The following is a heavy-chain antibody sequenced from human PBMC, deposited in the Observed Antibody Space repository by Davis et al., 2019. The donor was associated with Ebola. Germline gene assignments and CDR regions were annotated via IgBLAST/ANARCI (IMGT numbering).Heavy chain of an antibody. CDR3: ARARYCSGGSCYSKYYFDY. V-gene: IGHV3-21*01. D-gene: IGHD2-15*01. CDR1: GFTFSSYW. J-gene: IGHJ4*02. CDR2: ISSSSSYI. Sequence: PGGSLRLSCAASGFTFSSYWMSWVRQAPGKGLEWVSSISSSSSYIYYADSVKGRFTISRDNAKNSLYLQMNSLRAEDTAVYYCARARYCSGGSCYSKYYFDYWGQGTLVTVSS.